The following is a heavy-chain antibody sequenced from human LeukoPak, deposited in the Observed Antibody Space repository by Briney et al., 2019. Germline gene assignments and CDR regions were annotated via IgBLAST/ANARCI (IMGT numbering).Heavy chain of an antibody. J-gene: IGHJ4*02. CDR3: ARGPLDSGYTYFDY. D-gene: IGHD5-12*01. Sequence: SETLSLTCTVSGASVCSYYWSWIRPPPGKGSKWIRNFSYSGSTNYNPSLKSRANISVDTSKNQFSLTLSSVTAADTAVYYCARGPLDSGYTYFDYWGQGNLVTVSS. CDR1: GASVCSYY. CDR2: FSYSGST. V-gene: IGHV4-59*02.